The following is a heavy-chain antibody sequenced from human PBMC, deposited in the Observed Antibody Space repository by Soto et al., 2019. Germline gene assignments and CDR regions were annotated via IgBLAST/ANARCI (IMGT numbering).Heavy chain of an antibody. CDR2: IKSKTDGGTT. V-gene: IGHV3-15*01. Sequence: RRLSCAASGFTFSNAWMSWVRQAPGKGLEWVGRIKSKTDGGTTDYAAPVKGRFTISRDDSKNTLYLQMNSLKTEDTAVYYCTTVSYSWNYAFDYWGQGTLVTVSS. J-gene: IGHJ4*02. CDR1: GFTFSNAW. CDR3: TTVSYSWNYAFDY. D-gene: IGHD1-7*01.